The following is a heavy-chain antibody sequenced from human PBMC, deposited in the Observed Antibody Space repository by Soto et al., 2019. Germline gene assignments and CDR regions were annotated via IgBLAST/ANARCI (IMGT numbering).Heavy chain of an antibody. CDR2: IYSDSVGGNT. V-gene: IGHV3-53*01. CDR1: GFSVSDNS. J-gene: IGHJ6*02. Sequence: PGGSLRLSCAASGFSVSDNSMNWVRQAPGKGLEWVSFIYSDSVGGNTYYADFVKGRFTISRDTSKNTLYLQMNSLRAEDTAVYYCAKDQTAVVAATANYGMDVWGQGTTVTVSS. CDR3: AKDQTAVVAATANYGMDV. D-gene: IGHD2-15*01.